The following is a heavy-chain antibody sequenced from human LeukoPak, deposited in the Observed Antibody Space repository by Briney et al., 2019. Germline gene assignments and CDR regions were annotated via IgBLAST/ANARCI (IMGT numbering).Heavy chain of an antibody. CDR2: IYHSGST. CDR3: AKDHANTPVVTN. Sequence: SETLSLTCTVSGHSISSGYYWGWIRQPPGKGLEWIGSIYHSGSTYYNPSLKSRVTISVDTSKNQFSLKLSSVTAADTAIYYCAKDHANTPVVTNWGQGILVSVSS. J-gene: IGHJ4*02. D-gene: IGHD2-21*02. CDR1: GHSISSGYY. V-gene: IGHV4-38-2*02.